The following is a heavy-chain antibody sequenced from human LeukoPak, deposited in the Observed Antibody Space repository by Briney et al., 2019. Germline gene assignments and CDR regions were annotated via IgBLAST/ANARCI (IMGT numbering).Heavy chain of an antibody. Sequence: PGGSLRLSCAASGFTFGNFWMSWVRQAPGKGLEWVANINPDGSGKYYVDFVKGRFTISRDNAKNTLYLQMNSLRTEDTAVYYCARDQLYCTGGICYFDYWGQGTLVTVSS. D-gene: IGHD2-8*02. V-gene: IGHV3-7*01. CDR2: INPDGSGK. CDR3: ARDQLYCTGGICYFDY. J-gene: IGHJ4*02. CDR1: GFTFGNFW.